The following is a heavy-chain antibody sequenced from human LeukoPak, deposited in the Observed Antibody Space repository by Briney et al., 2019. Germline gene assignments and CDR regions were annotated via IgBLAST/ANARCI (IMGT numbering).Heavy chain of an antibody. V-gene: IGHV3-7*03. CDR1: GGSFSGYY. CDR3: ARRRLDFDY. CDR2: IKQDGSEK. J-gene: IGHJ4*02. Sequence: ETLSLTCAVYGGSFSGYYWSWVRQAPGKGLEWVANIKQDGSEKYYVDSVKGRFTISRDNAKNSLYLQMNSLRAEDTAVYYCARRRLDFDYWGQGTLVTVSS.